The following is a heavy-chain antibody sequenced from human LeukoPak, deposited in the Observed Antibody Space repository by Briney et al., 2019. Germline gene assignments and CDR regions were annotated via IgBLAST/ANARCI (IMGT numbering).Heavy chain of an antibody. D-gene: IGHD2-2*02. CDR1: GGSISSYY. CDR3: ARENCSSTSCYTCYYYGMDV. CDR2: IYTSGST. V-gene: IGHV4-4*07. J-gene: IGHJ6*02. Sequence: SETLSLTCTVSGGSISSYYWSWIRQPAGKGLEWIGRIYTSGSTNYNPFLKSRVTMSVDTSKNQFSLKLSSVTAADTAVYYCARENCSSTSCYTCYYYGMDVWGQGTTVTVSS.